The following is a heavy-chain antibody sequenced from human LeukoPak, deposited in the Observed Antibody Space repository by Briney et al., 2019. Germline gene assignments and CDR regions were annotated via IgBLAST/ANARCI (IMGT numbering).Heavy chain of an antibody. CDR1: GFNFNSNA. V-gene: IGHV3-23*01. J-gene: IGHJ4*02. D-gene: IGHD2-8*01. CDR2: ITAPGDAT. CDR3: AKAFGTNGYFQLPIDF. Sequence: GGSLRLSCATSGFNFNSNAMIWVRQAPGKGLECVSAITAPGDATYYADSVKGRFFISRDNSKNTLYLLLNSLRVEDTALYYCAKAFGTNGYFQLPIDFWGQGTLVTVSS.